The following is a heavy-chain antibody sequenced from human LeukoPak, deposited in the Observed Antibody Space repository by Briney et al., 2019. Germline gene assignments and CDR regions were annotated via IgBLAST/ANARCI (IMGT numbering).Heavy chain of an antibody. Sequence: GGSLRLSCATPGFTFDPYAMHWVRQAPEKGLEWVSLISENGGSTYYADSVKGRFTISRDNNKNSLYLQMNSLRTEDTAFYYCATDRDYWGQGTLVTVSS. CDR3: ATDRDY. J-gene: IGHJ4*02. V-gene: IGHV3-43*02. CDR1: GFTFDPYA. CDR2: ISENGGST.